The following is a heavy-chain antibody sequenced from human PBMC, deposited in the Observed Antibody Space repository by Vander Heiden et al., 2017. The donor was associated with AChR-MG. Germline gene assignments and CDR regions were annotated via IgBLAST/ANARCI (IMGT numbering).Heavy chain of an antibody. D-gene: IGHD1-7*01. V-gene: IGHV3-23*01. CDR3: ARGNSPGRFGTGTTPGVDY. CDR1: ASTFIRYS. CDR2: ISPSGGNT. J-gene: IGHJ4*02. Sequence: EVQLLESGGGLVQPGGPLRLSCAASASTFIRYSMGWVRQAPGKGLEWVSTISPSGGNTYYADSVKGRFTISRDNSKSTLYLQMNSLRPEDTAVYYCARGNSPGRFGTGTTPGVDYWGQGTLVTVSS.